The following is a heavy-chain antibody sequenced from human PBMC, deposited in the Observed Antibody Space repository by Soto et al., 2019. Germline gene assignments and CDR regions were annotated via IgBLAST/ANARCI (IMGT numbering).Heavy chain of an antibody. CDR3: ARAVGYLDS. CDR1: VGSFIGYY. V-gene: IGHV4-34*01. D-gene: IGHD6-13*01. Sequence: PSETRSLTCSVYVGSFIGYYWSWIRQPPGKGLEWIGEINHSGSTNYNPSLKSRITINPDTSKNQFSLQLHSVTPEDTAVYYCARAVGYLDSWGRGTLVTVSS. J-gene: IGHJ4*02. CDR2: INHSGST.